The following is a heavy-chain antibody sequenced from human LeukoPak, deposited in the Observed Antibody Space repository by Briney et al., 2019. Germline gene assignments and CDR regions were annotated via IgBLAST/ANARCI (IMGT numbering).Heavy chain of an antibody. CDR2: IYYRGSN. CDR1: VGSLTRGGSY. D-gene: IGHD2-2*01. J-gene: IGHJ3*02. CDR3: RYCSSTSAFDI. V-gene: IGHV4-31*03. Sequence: PSETLSLTCPVSVGSLTRGGSYWSWTRQHPGKGLEWIGYIYYRGSNCYNPTLKSRVTISVDTSKNQFSLKLSSVTAADTAGYYCRYCSSTSAFDIWGQGPMVTVSS.